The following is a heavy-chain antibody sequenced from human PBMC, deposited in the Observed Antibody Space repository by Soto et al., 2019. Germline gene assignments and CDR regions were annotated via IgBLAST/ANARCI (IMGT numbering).Heavy chain of an antibody. CDR1: GGSSSSYY. CDR3: ARHHRAGILDY. J-gene: IGHJ4*02. D-gene: IGHD1-20*01. CDR2: IYYSGST. Sequence: SETLSLTCTVSGGSSSSYYWSWIRQPPGKGLEWIGYIYYSGSTNYNPSLKSRVTISVDTSKNQFSLKLSSVTAADTAVYYCARHHRAGILDYWGQGTLVTVS. V-gene: IGHV4-59*08.